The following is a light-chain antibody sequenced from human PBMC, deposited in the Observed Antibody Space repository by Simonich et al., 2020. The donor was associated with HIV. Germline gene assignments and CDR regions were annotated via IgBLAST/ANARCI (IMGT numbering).Light chain of an antibody. Sequence: DIVMTQSPDSLAVSLGERATINCKSSQSVLYSSHNKNYLAWYQQKPGQPPKLLIYWASIRESGVPERISGSGSGTDFTLTISSLQAEDVAVYYCQQYYSSPWTFGQGTKVEIK. CDR3: QQYYSSPWT. CDR1: QSVLYSSHNKNY. J-gene: IGKJ1*01. CDR2: WAS. V-gene: IGKV4-1*01.